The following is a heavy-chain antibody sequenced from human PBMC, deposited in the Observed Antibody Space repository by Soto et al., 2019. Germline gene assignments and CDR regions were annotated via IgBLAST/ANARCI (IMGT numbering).Heavy chain of an antibody. J-gene: IGHJ5*02. CDR1: GDSVSSNSAA. CDR3: ARDFRLNYCSGGSCPHQPSSNGFDP. CDR2: TYYRSKWYN. Sequence: PSQTLSLTCAISGDSVSSNSAAWNWIRQSPSRGLEWLGRTYYRSKWYNDYAVSVKSRITINPDTSKNQFSLQLNSVTPEDTAVYYCARDFRLNYCSGGSCPHQPSSNGFDPWGQGTLVTVSS. D-gene: IGHD2-15*01. V-gene: IGHV6-1*01.